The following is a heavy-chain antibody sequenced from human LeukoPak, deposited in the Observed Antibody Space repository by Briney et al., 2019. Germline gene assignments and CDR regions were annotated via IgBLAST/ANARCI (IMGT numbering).Heavy chain of an antibody. V-gene: IGHV3-23*01. D-gene: IGHD2-2*01. CDR2: ISGSGGST. J-gene: IGHJ5*02. Sequence: GGSLRLSCAASGFTFSIYAMSWVRQAPGKGLEWVSAISGSGGSTYYADSVKGRFTISRDNSKNTLYLQMNSLRAEDTAVYYCAKDKRYCSSTSCPSAQYNWFDPWGQGTLVTVSS. CDR3: AKDKRYCSSTSCPSAQYNWFDP. CDR1: GFTFSIYA.